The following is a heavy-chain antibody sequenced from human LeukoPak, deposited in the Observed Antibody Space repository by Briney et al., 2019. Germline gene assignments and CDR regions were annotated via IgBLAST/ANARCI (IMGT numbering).Heavy chain of an antibody. CDR3: ARKGPEHLPTYFDH. V-gene: IGHV4-30-2*06. D-gene: IGHD2-21*01. CDR2: IWPSGST. J-gene: IGHJ4*02. Sequence: PSETLSLTCTVSGGSISSGPYFWSCIRQSPGQGLEWIGYIWPSGSTNYNPSLSGRVAISLDKSRNHFTLMVTAVTAADTAFYYCARKGPEHLPTYFDHRGRGILVTVSS. CDR1: GGSISSGPYF.